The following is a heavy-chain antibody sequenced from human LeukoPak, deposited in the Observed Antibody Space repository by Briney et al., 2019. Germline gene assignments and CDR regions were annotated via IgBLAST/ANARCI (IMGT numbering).Heavy chain of an antibody. J-gene: IGHJ4*02. CDR2: INHSGST. Sequence: SETLSLTCTVSGGSISGSSYYWSWIRQPPGKGLEWIGEINHSGSTNYNPSLKSRVTISVDTSKNQFSLKLSSVTAADTAVYYCARVEPYYDSSGYYFNYWGQGTLVTVSS. V-gene: IGHV4-39*07. CDR1: GGSISGSSYY. CDR3: ARVEPYYDSSGYYFNY. D-gene: IGHD3-22*01.